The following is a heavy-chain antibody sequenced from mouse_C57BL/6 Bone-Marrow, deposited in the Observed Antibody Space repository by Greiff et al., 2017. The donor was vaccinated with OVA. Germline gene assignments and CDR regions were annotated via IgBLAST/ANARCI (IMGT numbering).Heavy chain of an antibody. J-gene: IGHJ4*01. CDR2: IYPSDSET. CDR3: ARGGLRRGYAMDY. Sequence: QVQLQQPGAELVRPGSSVKLSCKASGYTFTSYWMEWVKQRPGQGLEWIGNIYPSDSETHYNQKFKDKATLTVDKSSSTAYMQLSSLTSEDSAVYYCARGGLRRGYAMDYWGQGTSVTVSS. D-gene: IGHD2-4*01. CDR1: GYTFTSYW. V-gene: IGHV1-61*01.